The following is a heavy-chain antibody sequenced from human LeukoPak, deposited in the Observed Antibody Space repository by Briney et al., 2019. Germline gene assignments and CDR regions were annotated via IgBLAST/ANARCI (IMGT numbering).Heavy chain of an antibody. Sequence: ASVKVSCKASGYTFTSYYMHWVRQAPGQGLEWMGIINPSGGSTSYAQKFQGRVTMTRDMSTSTVYMELSSLRSEDTAVYYCARDSGVRSCSSTSCYVGEYYMDVWGKGTTVTVSS. D-gene: IGHD2-2*01. CDR2: INPSGGST. CDR1: GYTFTSYY. V-gene: IGHV1-46*01. CDR3: ARDSGVRSCSSTSCYVGEYYMDV. J-gene: IGHJ6*03.